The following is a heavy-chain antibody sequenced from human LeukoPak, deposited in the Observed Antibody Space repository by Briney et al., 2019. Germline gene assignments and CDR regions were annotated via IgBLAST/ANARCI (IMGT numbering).Heavy chain of an antibody. CDR1: GFTFSSYG. D-gene: IGHD2-15*01. Sequence: GGSLRLSCAASGFTFSSYGMHWVRQAPGKGLEWVAVIWYDGSNKYYADSVKGRFTISRDNAKNSLYLQMNSLRAEDTAVYYCARDGPEDIVVVVAATLDAFDIWGQGTMVTVSS. V-gene: IGHV3-33*01. CDR3: ARDGPEDIVVVVAATLDAFDI. J-gene: IGHJ3*02. CDR2: IWYDGSNK.